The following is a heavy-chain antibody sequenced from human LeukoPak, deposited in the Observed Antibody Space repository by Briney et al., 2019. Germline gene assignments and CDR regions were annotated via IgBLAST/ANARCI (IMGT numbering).Heavy chain of an antibody. V-gene: IGHV3-48*03. CDR1: GFDLSTYE. CDR3: ARGDPHADL. CDR2: ITISGHTK. D-gene: IGHD5-24*01. Sequence: GGSLRLPCAASGFDLSTYEMNWVRQAPGKGLEWIADITISGHTKNYADSVKGRFSISRDNARTSLYLQMHGLRVEDTGVYYCARGDPHADLWGQGTLVTVSS. J-gene: IGHJ5*02.